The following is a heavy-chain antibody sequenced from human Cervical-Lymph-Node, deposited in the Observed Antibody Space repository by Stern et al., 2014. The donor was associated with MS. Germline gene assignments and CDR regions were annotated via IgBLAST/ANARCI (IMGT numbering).Heavy chain of an antibody. CDR3: ATHRGRVTYYYGMDV. D-gene: IGHD2-21*02. CDR2: FDPERVET. V-gene: IGHV1-24*01. Sequence: VQLVQSGAEVHQPGASVKVSCTVSGHTLSELSIHWVRQAPGKGLEWMAGFDPERVETHYAQKFQGRFTMAEDRSTDTAYMELSSLRSEDTAVYYCATHRGRVTYYYGMDVWGQGTTVTVSS. J-gene: IGHJ6*02. CDR1: GHTLSELS.